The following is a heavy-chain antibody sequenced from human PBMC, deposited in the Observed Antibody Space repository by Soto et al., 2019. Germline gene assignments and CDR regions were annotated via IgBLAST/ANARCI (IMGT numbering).Heavy chain of an antibody. CDR1: GFTFSSYG. J-gene: IGHJ6*02. Sequence: GGSLRLSCAASGFTFSSYGMYWVRQAPGKGLEWVSALSGSGDTTYYADSVRGRFSISRDNSKNTLYLQMSSLRGEDTAVYYCAKGTQFFYYYAMDVWGQGTTVTVSS. CDR3: AKGTQFFYYYAMDV. CDR2: LSGSGDTT. V-gene: IGHV3-23*01.